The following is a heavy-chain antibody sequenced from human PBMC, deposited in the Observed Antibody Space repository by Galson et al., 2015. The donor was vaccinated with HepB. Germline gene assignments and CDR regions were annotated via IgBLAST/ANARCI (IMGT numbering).Heavy chain of an antibody. D-gene: IGHD3-3*01. V-gene: IGHV5-10-1*01. Sequence: QSGAEVKKPGESLRISCKTSGDTFTSSWISWVRQMPGKGLEWMGSIDPSDSYINYSPSFQGHVTISAEKSINSVFLQWSSLKASDSAMYYCARHSFDRLEILGVAIVDQYFDSWGQGTLVTVSS. CDR2: IDPSDSYI. CDR1: GDTFTSSW. CDR3: ARHSFDRLEILGVAIVDQYFDS. J-gene: IGHJ4*02.